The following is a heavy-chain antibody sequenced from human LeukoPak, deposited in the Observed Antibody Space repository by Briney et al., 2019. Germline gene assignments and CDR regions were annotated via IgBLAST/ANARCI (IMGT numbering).Heavy chain of an antibody. CDR2: IYYSGST. V-gene: IGHV4-31*03. J-gene: IGHJ4*02. CDR3: ARGDSSSWYPDPHPPDY. D-gene: IGHD6-13*01. CDR1: GGSISSGGYY. Sequence: SETLSLTCTVSGGSISSGGYYWSWIRQHPGKGLEWIGYIYYSGSTYYNPSLKSRVTISVDTSKNQFSLKLSSVTAADTAVYYCARGDSSSWYPDPHPPDYWGQGTLVTVSS.